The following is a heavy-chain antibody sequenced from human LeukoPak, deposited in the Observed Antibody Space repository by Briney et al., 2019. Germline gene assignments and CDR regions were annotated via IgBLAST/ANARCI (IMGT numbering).Heavy chain of an antibody. CDR3: ARGHSGWDYNWFDP. V-gene: IGHV1-69*05. J-gene: IGHJ5*02. Sequence: GASVKVSCKASGGTFSSYAISWVRQAPGQGLEWMGGIIPIFGTANYAQKFQGRVTITTDESTSTAYMELSSLRSEDTAVYYCARGHSGWDYNWFDPWGQGTLVTVSS. D-gene: IGHD6-19*01. CDR2: IIPIFGTA. CDR1: GGTFSSYA.